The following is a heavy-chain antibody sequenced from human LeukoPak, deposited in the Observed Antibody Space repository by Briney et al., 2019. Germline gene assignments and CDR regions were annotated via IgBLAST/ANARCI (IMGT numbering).Heavy chain of an antibody. CDR1: GGTFSSYA. Sequence: SVKVSCKASGGTFSSYAISWVRQAPGQGLEWMGGIIPIFGTANYAQKFQGRVTITADESTSTAYMELSSLRSEDTAVYYCARGSVGVAVVSDLDYWGQGTLVTVSS. CDR2: IIPIFGTA. V-gene: IGHV1-69*01. J-gene: IGHJ4*02. CDR3: ARGSVGVAVVSDLDY. D-gene: IGHD6-19*01.